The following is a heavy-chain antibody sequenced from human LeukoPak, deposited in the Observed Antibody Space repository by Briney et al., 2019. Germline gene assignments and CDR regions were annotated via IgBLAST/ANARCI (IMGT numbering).Heavy chain of an antibody. CDR3: AKVVHEIVVAYFDY. Sequence: GGSLRLSCAASGFTFSTYSMNWVRQAPGKGLEWVSYISYTNIIYYADSVKGRFTISRDNSKNTLYLQMNSLRAEDTAVYYCAKVVHEIVVAYFDYWGQGTLVTVSS. V-gene: IGHV3-48*01. J-gene: IGHJ4*02. CDR2: ISYTNII. D-gene: IGHD3-22*01. CDR1: GFTFSTYS.